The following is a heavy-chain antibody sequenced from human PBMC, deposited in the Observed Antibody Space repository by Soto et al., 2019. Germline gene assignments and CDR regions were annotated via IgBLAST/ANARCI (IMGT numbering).Heavy chain of an antibody. V-gene: IGHV3-7*01. CDR1: GFTFSSYW. J-gene: IGHJ4*02. CDR2: IKQDGSEK. CDR3: ARDGSGSRTDPFFDY. D-gene: IGHD3-3*01. Sequence: GGSLRLSCAASGFTFSSYWMSWVRQAPGKGLEWVANIKQDGSEKYYVDSVKGRFTISRDNAKNSLYLQMNSLRAEDTAVYYCARDGSGSRTDPFFDYWGQGTLVTVSS.